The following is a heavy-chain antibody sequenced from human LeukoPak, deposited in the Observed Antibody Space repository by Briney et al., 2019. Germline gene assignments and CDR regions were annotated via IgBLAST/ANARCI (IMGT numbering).Heavy chain of an antibody. CDR1: GYIFTSYV. D-gene: IGHD3-22*01. J-gene: IGHJ4*02. CDR2: INTITGNP. V-gene: IGHV7-4-1*02. CDR3: ARGDYETHGYQTR. Sequence: ASVKVSCKASGYIFTSYVLHWVRQTPGQGLEWMGWINTITGNPTYAQGFTGRFVFSLDTSVSTAYLQISSLKADDTAIYYCARGDYETHGYQTRWGQGTLVTVSS.